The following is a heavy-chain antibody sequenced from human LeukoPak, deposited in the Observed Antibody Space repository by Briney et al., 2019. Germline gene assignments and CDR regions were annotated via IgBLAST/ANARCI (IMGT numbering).Heavy chain of an antibody. Sequence: GESLKISCKGSGYSFTSYWIGRVRQMPGKGLEWMGIIYPGDSDTTYSPSLQGQVTFSADKSISTAYLQWSSLKASDTAIYYCARVGVRGVNGRAYFDYWGQGTLVTVSS. V-gene: IGHV5-51*01. CDR1: GYSFTSYW. CDR3: ARVGVRGVNGRAYFDY. J-gene: IGHJ4*02. D-gene: IGHD3-10*01. CDR2: IYPGDSDT.